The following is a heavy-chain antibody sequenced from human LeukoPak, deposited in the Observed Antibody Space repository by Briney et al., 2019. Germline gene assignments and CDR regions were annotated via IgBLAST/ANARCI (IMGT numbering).Heavy chain of an antibody. CDR1: GGSISSYY. Sequence: SETLSLTCTVSGGSISSYYWGWIRQPAGKGLEWIGRIYTSGSTNYNPSLKSRVTISVDTSKNQFSLKLSSVTAADTAVYYCARAGDWFGELLGYNWFDPWGQGTLVTVSS. D-gene: IGHD3-10*01. J-gene: IGHJ5*02. CDR2: IYTSGST. V-gene: IGHV4-4*07. CDR3: ARAGDWFGELLGYNWFDP.